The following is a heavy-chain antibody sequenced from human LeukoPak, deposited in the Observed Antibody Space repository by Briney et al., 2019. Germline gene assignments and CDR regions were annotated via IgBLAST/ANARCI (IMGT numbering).Heavy chain of an antibody. V-gene: IGHV1-2*02. CDR3: ARVPPPQWLRSSVWFDP. CDR1: GYTFTDYY. CDR2: INPNTGAT. D-gene: IGHD5-12*01. Sequence: GASVKVSCKASGYTFTDYYMHWVRQAPGQGLEWMGWINPNTGATNYTQRFQGRVTMTRDTSISTAYMELIRLTSDDRAVYYCARVPPPQWLRSSVWFDPWGQGTLVTVSS. J-gene: IGHJ5*02.